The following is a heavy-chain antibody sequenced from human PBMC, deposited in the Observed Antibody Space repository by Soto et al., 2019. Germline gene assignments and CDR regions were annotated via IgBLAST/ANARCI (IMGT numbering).Heavy chain of an antibody. J-gene: IGHJ2*01. V-gene: IGHV1-69*01. D-gene: IGHD2-21*01. CDR2: IIPMLAAP. CDR3: ARVGPPSPSVIWFFDL. Sequence: QGQLVQSGAEVKKPGSSVKVSCNASGGSFRTYAINWVRQAPRQGLEWMGGIIPMLAAPTYAQKFQGRLTITADESTTTVYMELSSLTSEDTAVYYCARVGPPSPSVIWFFDLWGRGTLVTVSS. CDR1: GGSFRTYA.